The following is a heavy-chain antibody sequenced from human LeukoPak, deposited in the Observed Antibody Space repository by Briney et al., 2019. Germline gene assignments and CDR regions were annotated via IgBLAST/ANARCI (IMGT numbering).Heavy chain of an antibody. Sequence: SETLSLTCTVSGDSTSNFYWNWIRQSPGKGLEWIGNIHYSGSSVYNPSLKSRGTISIDTSRRQFFLKLNSVTAADTVVYFCALASNSNWFDFWGPGTLVTVSS. D-gene: IGHD2-8*01. V-gene: IGHV4-59*03. J-gene: IGHJ5*01. CDR2: IHYSGSS. CDR1: GDSTSNFY. CDR3: ALASNSNWFDF.